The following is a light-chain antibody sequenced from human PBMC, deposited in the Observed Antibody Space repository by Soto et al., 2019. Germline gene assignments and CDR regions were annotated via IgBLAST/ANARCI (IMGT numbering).Light chain of an antibody. J-gene: IGKJ1*01. CDR1: QSVLYSSNNKNY. V-gene: IGKV4-1*01. Sequence: DIVMTQSPDSLAVSLGERATINCKSSQSVLYSSNNKNYLAWYQQKPGQPPKLLIYWASTRESGVPDRFSGSGSGTDFTLTISSLRAEDVAVYYCQHYYATPRTFGQGTKVEVK. CDR2: WAS. CDR3: QHYYATPRT.